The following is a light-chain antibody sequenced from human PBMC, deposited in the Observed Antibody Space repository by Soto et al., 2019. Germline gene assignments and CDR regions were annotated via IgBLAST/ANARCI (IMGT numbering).Light chain of an antibody. Sequence: DIQLTQSPSFLSASVGDRVTITCRASQDISTYLAWYQQKPGKAPKLLIYGASTLQSGVPSRFSGSGSGTEFTLTISSLQPEDFATYYCQQLNSYPLTFGGGTQVEIK. CDR1: QDISTY. CDR2: GAS. V-gene: IGKV1-9*01. CDR3: QQLNSYPLT. J-gene: IGKJ4*01.